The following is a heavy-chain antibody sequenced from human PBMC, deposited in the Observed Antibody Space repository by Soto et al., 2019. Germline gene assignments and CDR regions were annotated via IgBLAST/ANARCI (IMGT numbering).Heavy chain of an antibody. D-gene: IGHD1-26*01. CDR1: GGSISSYY. Sequence: QVQLQESGPGLVKPSETLSLTCTVSGGSISSYYWSWIRQPPGKGLEWIGYIYYSGSTNYNPSLKSRVTISVDTSKNQFSLKLSSVTAADTAVYYCARGDGGSSHHFDYWGQGTLVTVSS. CDR2: IYYSGST. J-gene: IGHJ4*02. CDR3: ARGDGGSSHHFDY. V-gene: IGHV4-59*01.